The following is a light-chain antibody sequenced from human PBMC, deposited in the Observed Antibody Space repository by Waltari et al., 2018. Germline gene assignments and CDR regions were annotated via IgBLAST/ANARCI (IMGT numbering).Light chain of an antibody. V-gene: IGKV3-11*01. CDR3: QHRST. Sequence: EIVLTQSPATLSLSPGERATLSCRASQSVGRYVAWYQQRPVQAPRLLIYPASNRATGIPARFSGSASETDFALTISSLEPEDFAVYYCQHRSTFGQGTRLEI. CDR2: PAS. J-gene: IGKJ5*01. CDR1: QSVGRY.